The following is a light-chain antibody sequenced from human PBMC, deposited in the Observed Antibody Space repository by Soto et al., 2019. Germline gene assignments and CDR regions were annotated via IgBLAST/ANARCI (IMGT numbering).Light chain of an antibody. J-gene: IGKJ2*01. CDR1: HTIATY. V-gene: IGKV1-39*01. CDR2: GAS. Sequence: IQMTQSPSSLSASVGDGVTLTCRASHTIATYLNWYQQKPGQVPEVLIYGASRLHVGVPSRFTGSGYGTDFTLTINNLQPEDFAIYYCQQFYYYPPTFGQGTKTGGQT. CDR3: QQFYYYPPT.